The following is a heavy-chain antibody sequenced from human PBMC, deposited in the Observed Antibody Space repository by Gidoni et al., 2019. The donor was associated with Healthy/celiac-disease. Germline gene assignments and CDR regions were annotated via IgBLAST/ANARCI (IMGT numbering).Heavy chain of an antibody. Sequence: QVQLQESGPGLVKPSETLSLTCTVSGGSISSYYWSWIRQPPGTGLEWIGYIYYSGSTNYNPSLKSRVTISVDTSKNQFSLKLSSVTAADTAVYYCARLTVDTANYYYYYYMDVWGKGTTVTVSS. CDR1: GGSISSYY. D-gene: IGHD5-18*01. V-gene: IGHV4-59*01. CDR3: ARLTVDTANYYYYYYMDV. J-gene: IGHJ6*03. CDR2: IYYSGST.